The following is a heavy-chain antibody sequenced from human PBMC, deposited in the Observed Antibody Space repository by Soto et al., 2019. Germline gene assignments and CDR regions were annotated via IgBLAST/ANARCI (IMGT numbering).Heavy chain of an antibody. CDR2: IIPIFGTA. CDR1: GGTFSSYA. V-gene: IGHV1-69*13. J-gene: IGHJ3*02. Sequence: RASVKVSCKASGGTFSSYAISWVRQAPGQGLEWMGGIIPIFGTANYAQKFQGRVTITADESTSTAYMELSSLRSEDTAVYYCARLYLGNAFDIWGQGTMVTVSS. D-gene: IGHD3-16*02. CDR3: ARLYLGNAFDI.